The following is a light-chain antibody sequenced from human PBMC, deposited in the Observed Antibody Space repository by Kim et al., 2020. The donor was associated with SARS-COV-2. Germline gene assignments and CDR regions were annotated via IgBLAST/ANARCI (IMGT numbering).Light chain of an antibody. J-gene: IGKJ2*01. CDR3: QQYGGSPPMYT. Sequence: EIVLTQSPGTLSLSPGERATLSCRASQSVTSNYLAWYQQKPGQAPRLLIFGASSRATGIPDRFSGRGSGTDFTLTISRLQPEDFAVYYCQQYGGSPPMYTFGQGTKLEI. V-gene: IGKV3-20*01. CDR2: GAS. CDR1: QSVTSNY.